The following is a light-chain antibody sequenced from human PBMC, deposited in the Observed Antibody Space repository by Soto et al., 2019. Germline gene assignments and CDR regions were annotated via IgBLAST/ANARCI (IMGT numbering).Light chain of an antibody. V-gene: IGKV2-28*01. CDR3: MQAQQTPLT. J-gene: IGKJ4*01. CDR1: QSLLHSNGYNY. CDR2: LGS. Sequence: VVMTQSPLSLPVTPGEPASISCRSSQSLLHSNGYNYLDWYLQKPGQSPQLLIYLGSNRASGVPDRFSGSGSGTDFTLKISRVEAEDVGIYYCMQAQQTPLTFGGGTKVDI.